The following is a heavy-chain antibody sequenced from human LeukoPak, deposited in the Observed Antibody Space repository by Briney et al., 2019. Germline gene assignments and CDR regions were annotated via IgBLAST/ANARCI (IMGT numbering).Heavy chain of an antibody. CDR2: ISSSGSTI. D-gene: IGHD5-18*01. J-gene: IGHJ5*02. Sequence: GGSLRLSCAASGFTFSSYEMNWVRQAPGKGLEWVSYISSSGSTIYYADSVKGRFTISRDNAKNSLYLQMNSLRAEDTAVYYCARGLYSYGYSRFDPWGQGTLVTVSS. CDR1: GFTFSSYE. CDR3: ARGLYSYGYSRFDP. V-gene: IGHV3-48*03.